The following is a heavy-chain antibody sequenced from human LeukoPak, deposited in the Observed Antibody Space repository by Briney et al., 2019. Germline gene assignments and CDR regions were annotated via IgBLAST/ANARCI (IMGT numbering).Heavy chain of an antibody. D-gene: IGHD4-17*01. CDR2: IYYSGST. J-gene: IGHJ5*02. CDR3: ARLQDGDYRRLGVNWFDP. Sequence: PSETLSLTCTVSGGSISSYYWSWIRQPPGKGLEWIGYIYYSGSTNYNPSLKSRVTISVDTSKNQFSLKLSSVTAADTAVYYCARLQDGDYRRLGVNWFDPWGQGTPVTVSS. V-gene: IGHV4-59*01. CDR1: GGSISSYY.